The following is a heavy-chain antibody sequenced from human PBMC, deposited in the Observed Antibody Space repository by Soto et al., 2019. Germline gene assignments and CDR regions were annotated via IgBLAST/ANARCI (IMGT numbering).Heavy chain of an antibody. V-gene: IGHV4-38-2*02. Sequence: QVQLQESGPGLVKPSGTLSLTCTVSGSSISSGYYWGWIRQPPGKGLEWIGSVYHSGSTYYNPSLKSRVTISVHTSKNQFSLKLTSVTAADTAVYYCARGGPYSSSLYYFDYWGQGTLVTVSS. D-gene: IGHD6-13*01. CDR3: ARGGPYSSSLYYFDY. CDR2: VYHSGST. J-gene: IGHJ4*02. CDR1: GSSISSGYY.